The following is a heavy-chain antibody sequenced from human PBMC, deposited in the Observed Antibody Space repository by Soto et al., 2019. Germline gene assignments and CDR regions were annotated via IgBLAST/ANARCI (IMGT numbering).Heavy chain of an antibody. J-gene: IGHJ4*02. V-gene: IGHV4-39*01. CDR2: MYSSGNT. CDR3: ARHEGSYVTFDY. D-gene: IGHD3-16*01. CDR1: GCSISSSNYY. Sequence: SETLSLTCTVSGCSISSSNYYWGWIRQPPGKGLEWIGSMYSSGNTYYNPSIKSRVTISVGSSRNQFSLKLNSVTVADTAVYYCARHEGSYVTFDYWGQGTLVTVAS.